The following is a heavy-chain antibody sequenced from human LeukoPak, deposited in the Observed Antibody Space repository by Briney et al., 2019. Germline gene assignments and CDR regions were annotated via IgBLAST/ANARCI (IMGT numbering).Heavy chain of an antibody. D-gene: IGHD3-10*01. Sequence: PSETLSLTCAVYGGSFSGYYWSWIRQPPGKGLEWIGEINHSGSTNYNPSLKCRVTISVDTSKNQFSLKLSSVTAADTAVYYCARPIYYYGSGSFAYWGQGTLVTVSS. J-gene: IGHJ4*02. CDR1: GGSFSGYY. CDR3: ARPIYYYGSGSFAY. CDR2: INHSGST. V-gene: IGHV4-34*01.